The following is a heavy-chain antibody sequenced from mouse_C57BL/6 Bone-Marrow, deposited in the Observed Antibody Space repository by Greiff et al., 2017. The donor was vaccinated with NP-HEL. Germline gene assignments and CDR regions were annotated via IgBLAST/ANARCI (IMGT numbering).Heavy chain of an antibody. D-gene: IGHD4-1*01. J-gene: IGHJ4*01. CDR2: IGPEDGET. CDR3: ARAVLGWAMDY. Sequence: VQLQQSGAELVKPGASVKLSCTASGFNIKDYYMHWVKQRTEQGLEWIGRIGPEDGETKYAPKFQGKATITVDKSSTTAYLQLSSLTSEDAAVYYCARAVLGWAMDYWGQGTSVTVSS. V-gene: IGHV14-2*01. CDR1: GFNIKDYY.